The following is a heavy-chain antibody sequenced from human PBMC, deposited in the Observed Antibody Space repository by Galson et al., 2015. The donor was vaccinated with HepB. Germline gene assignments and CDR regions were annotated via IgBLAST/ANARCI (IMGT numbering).Heavy chain of an antibody. CDR3: ARAPEGSYPLGY. D-gene: IGHD3-16*02. CDR2: INAGNVNT. CDR1: GYTFTSYA. Sequence: SVKVSCKASGYTFTSYAMNWVRQAPGQRLEWMGWINAGNVNTRYSQKFQGRVTFTRDTSASTAYMELTSLTSEDAAVYYCARAPEGSYPLGYWGQGTLVTVSS. V-gene: IGHV1-3*01. J-gene: IGHJ4*02.